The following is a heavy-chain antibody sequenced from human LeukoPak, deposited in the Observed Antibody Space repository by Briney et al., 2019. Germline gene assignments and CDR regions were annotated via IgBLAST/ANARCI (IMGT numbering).Heavy chain of an antibody. CDR1: GYTFTGYY. CDR3: ARVRSHGLYGDIDY. V-gene: IGHV1-2*02. Sequence: ASVKVSCKASGYTFTGYYMHWVRQAPGQALEWMGWINPNSGGTNYAQKFQGRVTMTRDTSISTAYMELSRLRSDDTAVYYCARVRSHGLYGDIDYWGQGTLVTVSS. D-gene: IGHD4-17*01. J-gene: IGHJ4*02. CDR2: INPNSGGT.